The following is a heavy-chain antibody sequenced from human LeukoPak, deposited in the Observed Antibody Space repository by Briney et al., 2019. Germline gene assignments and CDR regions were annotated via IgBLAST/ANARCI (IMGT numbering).Heavy chain of an antibody. Sequence: SETLSLTCSISGGTITSGSYYWDWIRQSPGKGLEWIGKIYYGGSTYYNPSLKSRVSISVDTSKNQFFLNLTSVTAADSAIYYCARARFTMVRGVLYYFYGMDVWGQGTTVAVSS. V-gene: IGHV4-39*01. CDR1: GGTITSGSYY. CDR2: IYYGGST. J-gene: IGHJ6*02. CDR3: ARARFTMVRGVLYYFYGMDV. D-gene: IGHD3-10*01.